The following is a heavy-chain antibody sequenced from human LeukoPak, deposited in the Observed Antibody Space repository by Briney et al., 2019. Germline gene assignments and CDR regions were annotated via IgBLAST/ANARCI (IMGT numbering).Heavy chain of an antibody. D-gene: IGHD1-26*01. V-gene: IGHV4-4*07. Sequence: SETLSLTCTVSGDSISRYYWSWIRQPAGKGLEWIGRIYNGGIITYNPSLKSRVTMSIDTSNNQFSLRLRFVTAADTAVYYCARGGGSSYFDYWGQGTLVTVSS. CDR3: ARGGGSSYFDY. J-gene: IGHJ4*02. CDR1: GDSISRYY. CDR2: IYNGGII.